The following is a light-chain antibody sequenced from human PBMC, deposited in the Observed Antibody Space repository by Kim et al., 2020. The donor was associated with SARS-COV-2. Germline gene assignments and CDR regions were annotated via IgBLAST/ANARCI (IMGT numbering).Light chain of an antibody. CDR2: AVS. Sequence: QPNTNSCTGTSSDIGNYNFVSWYHKHPGKAPKLMIYAVSKRPSGVSDRCSGSKSGNTASLTISGLQAEDEADYHCTSYTSSIAWVFGGGTQLTVL. J-gene: IGLJ3*02. CDR3: TSYTSSIAWV. V-gene: IGLV2-14*04. CDR1: SSDIGNYNF.